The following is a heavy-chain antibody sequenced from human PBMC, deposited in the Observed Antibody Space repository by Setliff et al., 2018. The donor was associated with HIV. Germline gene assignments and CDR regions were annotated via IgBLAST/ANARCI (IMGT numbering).Heavy chain of an antibody. V-gene: IGHV4-34*01. CDR3: ARDKRYRFPFDS. J-gene: IGHJ4*02. D-gene: IGHD2-2*02. CDR2: ISHTGST. CDR1: GGSFSAYY. Sequence: SETLSLTCAVYGGSFSAYYWGWIRQSPEMGLEWIAEISHTGSTKYNPSLGSRVTISLATSKNQFSLSLRSLSAADTAVYYCARDKRYRFPFDSWGQGTLVTVSS.